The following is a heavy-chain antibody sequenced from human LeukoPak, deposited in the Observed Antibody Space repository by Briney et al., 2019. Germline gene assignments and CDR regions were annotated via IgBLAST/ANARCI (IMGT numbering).Heavy chain of an antibody. V-gene: IGHV4-4*07. J-gene: IGHJ3*02. CDR1: GGSIISYY. CDR3: ARGPYSYDSSGAFDI. D-gene: IGHD3-22*01. Sequence: SETLSLTCTFSGGSIISYYWSWIRQPAGKGLECIGRISSSGRTNYNPSLKSRVTISVDTSKNQFSLKLSSVTPADTAVYFCARGPYSYDSSGAFDIWGQGTMVTVSS. CDR2: ISSSGRT.